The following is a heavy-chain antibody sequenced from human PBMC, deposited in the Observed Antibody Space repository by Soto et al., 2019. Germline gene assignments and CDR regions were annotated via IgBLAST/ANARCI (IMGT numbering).Heavy chain of an antibody. V-gene: IGHV1-18*01. Sequence: ASVKVSCKASGYTFTSYGISWVRQAPGQGLEWMGWISAYNGNTYSNPSLKSRVTISVDTSNNQLSLKLRSVTAADTAVYYCARHDGFSSGWIFDYWGHGTLVTVSS. CDR3: ARHDGFSSGWIFDY. D-gene: IGHD6-19*01. CDR2: ISAYNGNT. J-gene: IGHJ4*01. CDR1: GYTFTSYG.